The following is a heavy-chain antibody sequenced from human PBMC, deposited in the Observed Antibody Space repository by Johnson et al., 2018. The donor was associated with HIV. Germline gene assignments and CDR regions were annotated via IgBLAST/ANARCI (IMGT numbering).Heavy chain of an antibody. CDR3: AREGRGSSSGAFDI. D-gene: IGHD6-6*01. CDR2: IYSGGST. J-gene: IGHJ3*02. Sequence: MQLVESGGGLVQPGGSLRLSCAASGFTFSSYAMHWVCQAPGKGLEWVSVIYSGGSTYYEDSVKGRFTISRDNSKNTLYLQMGSLRAEDMAVYYCAREGRGSSSGAFDIWGQGTMVTVSS. CDR1: GFTFSSYA. V-gene: IGHV3-66*02.